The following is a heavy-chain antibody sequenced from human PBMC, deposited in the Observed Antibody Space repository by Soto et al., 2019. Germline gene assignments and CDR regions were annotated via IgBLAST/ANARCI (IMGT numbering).Heavy chain of an antibody. CDR2: IIPIFGTA. Sequence: QVQLVQSGAEVKKPGSSVKVSCKASGGTFSSYAISWVRQAPGQGLEWMGGIIPIFGTANYAQKFKGRVTSTADKSTSTAYMELSSLRSEDTAVYYCAREVAARPRWFDPWGQGTLVTVSS. J-gene: IGHJ5*02. V-gene: IGHV1-69*06. CDR1: GGTFSSYA. CDR3: AREVAARPRWFDP. D-gene: IGHD6-6*01.